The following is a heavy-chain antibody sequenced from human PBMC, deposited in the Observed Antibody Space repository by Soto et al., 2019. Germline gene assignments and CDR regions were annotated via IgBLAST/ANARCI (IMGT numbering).Heavy chain of an antibody. D-gene: IGHD6-13*01. CDR3: ARDKGYSSRTLAAFDI. CDR1: GFTFDDYA. CDR2: ISWNSGSI. J-gene: IGHJ3*02. V-gene: IGHV3-9*01. Sequence: PGGSLRLSCAASGFTFDDYAMHWVRQAPGKGLEWVSGISWNSGSIGYADSVKGRFTISRDNSKNTLYLQMNSLRAEDTAVYYCARDKGYSSRTLAAFDIWGQGTMVTVSS.